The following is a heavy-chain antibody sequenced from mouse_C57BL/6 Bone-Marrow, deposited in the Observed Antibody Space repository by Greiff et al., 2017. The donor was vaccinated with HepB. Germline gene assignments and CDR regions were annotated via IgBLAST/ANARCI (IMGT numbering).Heavy chain of an antibody. CDR3: ASRYYYGSSLDY. CDR1: GFNIKNTY. CDR2: IDPANGNT. J-gene: IGHJ2*01. D-gene: IGHD1-1*01. Sequence: VQLQQSVAELVRPGASVKLSCTASGFNIKNTYMHWVKQRPEQGLEWIGRIDPANGNTKYAPKFQGKATITADTSSNTAYLQLRSLTSEDTAVYYCASRYYYGSSLDYWGQGTTLTVSS. V-gene: IGHV14-3*01.